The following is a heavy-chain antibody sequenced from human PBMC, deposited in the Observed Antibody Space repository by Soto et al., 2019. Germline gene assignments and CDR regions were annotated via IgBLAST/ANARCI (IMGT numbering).Heavy chain of an antibody. CDR1: GFTFSTYA. CDR3: AKRRCAGGHFDY. D-gene: IGHD2-8*02. Sequence: EVELLESGGGLVQPEGSLRLSCAASGFTFSTYAMGWVRQAPGKGLEWVSVVSSGGGTHYADSVKGRFTVSRDNSKNTLSLQMNSLRADYTAVYYCAKRRCAGGHFDYWGQGALVTVSS. CDR2: VSSGGGT. V-gene: IGHV3-23*01. J-gene: IGHJ4*02.